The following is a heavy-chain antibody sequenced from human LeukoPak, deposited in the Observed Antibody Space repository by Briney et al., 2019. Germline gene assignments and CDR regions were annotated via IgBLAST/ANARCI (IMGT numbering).Heavy chain of an antibody. CDR2: IYHSGST. V-gene: IGHV4-38-2*02. J-gene: IGHJ4*02. D-gene: IGHD1-26*01. CDR1: GYSISSGYY. Sequence: PSETLSLTCTVSGYSISSGYYWGWIRQPPGKGLEWIGSIYHSGSTYYNPSLKSRVTISVDTSKNQFSLKLSSVTAADTAVYYCARHDSGSYYLPDYWGQGTLVTVSS. CDR3: ARHDSGSYYLPDY.